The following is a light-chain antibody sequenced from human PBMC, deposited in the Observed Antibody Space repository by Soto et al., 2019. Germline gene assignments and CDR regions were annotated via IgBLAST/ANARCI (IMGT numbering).Light chain of an antibody. CDR3: QQYNNWPLT. CDR2: GAS. J-gene: IGKJ4*01. Sequence: EIVMTQSPDTLSVSPGERATLSCRASQSVSSNLAWYQQKPGQAPRLLIYGASTRATGIPARFSGSGSGTELTLTISSLQSEDFAVYYCQQYNNWPLTFGGGTKVDIK. CDR1: QSVSSN. V-gene: IGKV3-15*01.